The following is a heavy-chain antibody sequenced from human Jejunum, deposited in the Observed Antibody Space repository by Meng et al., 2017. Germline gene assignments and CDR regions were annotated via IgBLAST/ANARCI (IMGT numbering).Heavy chain of an antibody. J-gene: IGHJ4*02. CDR2: ISSSGSTI. V-gene: IGHV3-48*03. Sequence: GESLKISCAASGFTFSSYEMNWVRQAPGKGLEWVSYISSSGSTIYYADSVKGRFTISRDNAKNSLYLQMNSLRAEDTAVYYCARESDYDILTGYLYYFDYWGQGTLVTVSS. CDR3: ARESDYDILTGYLYYFDY. CDR1: GFTFSSYE. D-gene: IGHD3-9*01.